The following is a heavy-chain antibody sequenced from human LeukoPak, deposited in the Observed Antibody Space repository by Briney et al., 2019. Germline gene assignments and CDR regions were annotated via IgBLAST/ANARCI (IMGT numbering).Heavy chain of an antibody. CDR2: IIPIFGTA. CDR1: GGTFSIYA. D-gene: IGHD2-2*01. J-gene: IGHJ4*02. V-gene: IGHV1-69*13. CDR3: ARGVVVPAAMVGAGFFDY. Sequence: ASVKVSCKSSGGTFSIYAISWVRQAPGQGLEWMGGIIPIFGTANYAQKFQGRVTITAGESTSTAYMELSSLRSEDTAVYYCARGVVVPAAMVGAGFFDYWGQGTLVTVSS.